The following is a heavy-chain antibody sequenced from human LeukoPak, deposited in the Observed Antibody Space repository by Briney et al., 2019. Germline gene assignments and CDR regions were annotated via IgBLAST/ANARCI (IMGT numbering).Heavy chain of an antibody. V-gene: IGHV4-34*01. J-gene: IGHJ6*03. CDR1: GGSFSGYY. D-gene: IGHD6-19*01. CDR2: INHSGST. CDR3: ARVLAVTGIYYYYYYYMDV. Sequence: TSETLSLTCAVYGGSFSGYYWSRIRQPPGKGLEWIGEINHSGSTNYNPYLKSRVTISVDTSKNQFSLKLISVTAADTAVYYCARVLAVTGIYYYYYYYMDVWGKGTTVTVSS.